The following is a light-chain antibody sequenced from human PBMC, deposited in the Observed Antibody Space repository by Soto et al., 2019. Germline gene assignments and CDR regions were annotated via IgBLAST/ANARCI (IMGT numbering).Light chain of an antibody. CDR2: GAS. CDR1: QSISSNY. J-gene: IGKJ4*01. V-gene: IGKV3-20*01. CDR3: QQYGSSTPLT. Sequence: EIVLTQSPGSLSLSPGERATLSCRASQSISSNYLAWYQQKPGQAPRLLIYGASNTATGIPDRFSGSGSGTDFALTISRLEPEDFAVYYCQQYGSSTPLTFGGGTKVDIK.